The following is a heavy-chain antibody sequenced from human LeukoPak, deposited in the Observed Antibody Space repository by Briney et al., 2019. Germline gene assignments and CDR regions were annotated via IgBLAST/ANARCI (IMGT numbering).Heavy chain of an antibody. J-gene: IGHJ3*02. V-gene: IGHV1-69*02. Sequence: ASVKVSCKASGGTFSSYTISWVRQAPGQGLEWMGRIIPILGMANYAQKFQGRVTITADKSTSTAYMELSSLRSEDTAVYYCAQGSGGSCCDAFDIWGQGTMVTVSS. CDR3: AQGSGGSCCDAFDI. D-gene: IGHD2-15*01. CDR2: IIPILGMA. CDR1: GGTFSSYT.